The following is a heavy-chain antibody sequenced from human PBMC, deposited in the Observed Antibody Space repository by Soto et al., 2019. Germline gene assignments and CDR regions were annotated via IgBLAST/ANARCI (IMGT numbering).Heavy chain of an antibody. CDR3: ARDMGIVGATYYYYGMDV. V-gene: IGHV1-3*01. D-gene: IGHD1-26*01. CDR2: INAGNGGT. Sequence: GASVKVSCKASGYTFTSYAMHWVRQAPGQRLEWMGWINAGNGGTKYAQKFQGRVTMTRDTSISTAYMELSRLRSDDTAVYYCARDMGIVGATYYYYGMDVWGQGTTVTVSS. J-gene: IGHJ6*02. CDR1: GYTFTSYA.